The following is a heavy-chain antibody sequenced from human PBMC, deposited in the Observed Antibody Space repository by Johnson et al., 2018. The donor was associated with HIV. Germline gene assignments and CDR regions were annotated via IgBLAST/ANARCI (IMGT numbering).Heavy chain of an antibody. Sequence: VQLVESGGGLIQPGGSLRLSCAASGFTVSSNYMSWVRQATGKGLESVSPIGPAADTYYPGSVKGRFTVSRENATNSLYLQMNSRRAGDTAVYYCARAGSSSDDAFDIWGQGTMVTVSS. CDR3: ARAGSSSDDAFDI. CDR1: GFTVSSNY. CDR2: IGPAADT. J-gene: IGHJ3*02. V-gene: IGHV3-13*01. D-gene: IGHD6-6*01.